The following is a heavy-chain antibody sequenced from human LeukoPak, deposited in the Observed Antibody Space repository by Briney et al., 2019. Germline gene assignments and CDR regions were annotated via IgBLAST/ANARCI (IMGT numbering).Heavy chain of an antibody. CDR2: ISSSGSTI. D-gene: IGHD6-13*01. J-gene: IGHJ4*02. V-gene: IGHV3-48*03. CDR1: GFTFSSYE. CDR3: ARGGWAYSSSWYPFDY. Sequence: PGGSLRLSCAASGFTFSSYEMNWVRQAPGKGLEWVSYISSSGSTIYYADSVKGRFTISRDNAKNSLYLQMNSLRAEDTAVYYCARGGWAYSSSWYPFDYWGQGTLVTVSS.